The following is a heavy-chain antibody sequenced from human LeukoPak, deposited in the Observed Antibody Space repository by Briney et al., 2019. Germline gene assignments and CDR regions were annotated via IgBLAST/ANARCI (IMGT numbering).Heavy chain of an antibody. Sequence: PGGSLRLSCAASGFTFSNYKMNWVRQAPGKGLAWVSSISSTSTYINYADSVKGRFTISRDNAKKSLYLQMNSLRAEDTAFYYCARVGYSSGWRAPDFDYWGQGTLVTVSS. CDR3: ARVGYSSGWRAPDFDY. CDR1: GFTFSNYK. J-gene: IGHJ4*02. V-gene: IGHV3-21*01. CDR2: ISSTSTYI. D-gene: IGHD6-19*01.